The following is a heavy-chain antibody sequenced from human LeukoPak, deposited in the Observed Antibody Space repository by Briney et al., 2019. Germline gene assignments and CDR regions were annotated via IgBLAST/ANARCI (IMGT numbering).Heavy chain of an antibody. CDR3: AKDLGALDTVVFFDS. CDR2: ISGSGNYT. Sequence: PGGSLRLSCAASGFTFSNYAMNWVRQAPGKRLEWVSTISGSGNYTYYADSVKGRFSISRDNSKNTLYLQMNSLRAEDTAVYYCAKDLGALDTVVFFDSWGQGALLTVSS. CDR1: GFTFSNYA. J-gene: IGHJ4*02. D-gene: IGHD5-18*01. V-gene: IGHV3-23*01.